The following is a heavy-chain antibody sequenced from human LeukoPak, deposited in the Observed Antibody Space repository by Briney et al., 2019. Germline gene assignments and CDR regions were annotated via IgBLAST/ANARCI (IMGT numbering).Heavy chain of an antibody. CDR3: VRGDCSGVSCYLPEYFRH. J-gene: IGHJ1*01. CDR1: GYALTSFS. D-gene: IGHD2-15*01. V-gene: IGHV1-18*01. Sequence: ASVKVSCKASGYALTSFSISWVRQAPGHGLEWMGWISAYNGYKDYAQKLQGRVTMTTETSSNTAYMELRSLRSDDTAVYYCVRGDCSGVSCYLPEYFRHWGQGTLVTVSS. CDR2: ISAYNGYK.